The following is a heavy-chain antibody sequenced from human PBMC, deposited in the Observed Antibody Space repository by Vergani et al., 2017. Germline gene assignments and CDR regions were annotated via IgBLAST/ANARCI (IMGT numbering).Heavy chain of an antibody. D-gene: IGHD1-1*01. CDR2: ISYDGNKK. J-gene: IGHJ6*03. CDR3: ARDFLTRVTTLDYYYMGV. V-gene: IGHV3-30*03. Sequence: VQLVETGGGLIQPGGSLRLSCAASGFSFSDHYMTWIRQAPGKGLEWVSVISYDGNKKNYADSVKGRFTISRDNSKNTLYLEMNALRAEDTAVYYCARDFLTRVTTLDYYYMGVWGKGTTVTVSS. CDR1: GFSFSDHY.